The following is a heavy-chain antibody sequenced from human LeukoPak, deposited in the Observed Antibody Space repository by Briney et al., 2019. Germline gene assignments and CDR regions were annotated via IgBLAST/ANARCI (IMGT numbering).Heavy chain of an antibody. V-gene: IGHV4-4*02. CDR2: IYHSGST. J-gene: IGHJ3*02. CDR3: ARGARGVIRWENAFDI. Sequence: SGTLSLTCAVSGGSISSSNWWSWVRQPPGKGLEWIGEIYHSGSTNYNPSLKSRITISVDKSKNQFSLKLSSVTAADTAVYYCARGARGVIRWENAFDIWGQGTMVTVSS. CDR1: GGSISSSNW. D-gene: IGHD3-10*01.